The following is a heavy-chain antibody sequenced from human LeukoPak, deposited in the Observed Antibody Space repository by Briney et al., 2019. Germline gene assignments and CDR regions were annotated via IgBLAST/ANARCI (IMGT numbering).Heavy chain of an antibody. CDR3: VYRPTQDHISWYPNWFDP. Sequence: KESGPTLVKPTQTLTLTCTFSGFSFSTSRVGVGWIRQPPGKALEWLALIYWDDDKRYSPYLKSRLTITKDTSKNQVVLTMTNMDYVDTATYYCVYRPTQDHISWYPNWFDPWGQGTPVIVSS. J-gene: IGHJ5*02. V-gene: IGHV2-5*02. D-gene: IGHD6-13*01. CDR1: GFSFSTSRVG. CDR2: IYWDDDK.